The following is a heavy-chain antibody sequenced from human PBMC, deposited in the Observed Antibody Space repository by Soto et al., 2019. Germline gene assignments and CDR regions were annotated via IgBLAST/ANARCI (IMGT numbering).Heavy chain of an antibody. CDR1: GGSISSYY. Sequence: PSETLSLTCTVSGGSISSYYWSWIRRPPGKGLEWIGYIYYSGSTNYNPSLKSRVTISVDTSKNQFSLRLSSVTAADTAVYYCARLTGRGYSYGYGLNFDYWGQGTLVTVSS. J-gene: IGHJ4*02. CDR2: IYYSGST. D-gene: IGHD5-18*01. CDR3: ARLTGRGYSYGYGLNFDY. V-gene: IGHV4-59*01.